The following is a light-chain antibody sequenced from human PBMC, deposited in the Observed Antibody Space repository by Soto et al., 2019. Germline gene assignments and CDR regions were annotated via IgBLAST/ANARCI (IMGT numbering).Light chain of an antibody. J-gene: IGLJ2*01. Sequence: QLVLTQSSSASASLGSSVKLTCTLSSGHSSYIIAWHQQQPGKAPRYLMKLEGSGSYNKGSGVPDRFSGASSGADRYLTISHLQSEDEADYYCETWDINPHVVFGGGTKLTVL. V-gene: IGLV4-60*03. CDR1: SGHSSYI. CDR2: LEGSGSY. CDR3: ETWDINPHVV.